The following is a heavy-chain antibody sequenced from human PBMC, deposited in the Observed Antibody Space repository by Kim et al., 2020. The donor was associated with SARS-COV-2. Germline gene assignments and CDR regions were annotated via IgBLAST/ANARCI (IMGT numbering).Heavy chain of an antibody. Sequence: SETLSLTCTVSGGSISSGGYYWSWIRQHPGKGLEWIGYIYYSGSTYYNPSLKSRVTISVDTSKNQFSLKLSSVTAADTAVYYCAIRKGIGYYGMDVWGQGTTVTVSS. J-gene: IGHJ6*02. CDR3: AIRKGIGYYGMDV. CDR2: IYYSGST. D-gene: IGHD2-21*01. CDR1: GGSISSGGYY. V-gene: IGHV4-31*03.